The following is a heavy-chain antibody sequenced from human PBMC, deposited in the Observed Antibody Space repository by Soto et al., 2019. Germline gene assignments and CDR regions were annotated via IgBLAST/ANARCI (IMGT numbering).Heavy chain of an antibody. CDR3: ASEIVVVVAATRAEYFQH. V-gene: IGHV4-39*01. CDR2: IYYSGST. CDR1: GGSISSSSYY. D-gene: IGHD2-15*01. J-gene: IGHJ1*01. Sequence: SETLSLTCTVSGGSISSSSYYGAWIRQPPGKGLEWIGSIYYSGSTYYNPSLKSRVTISVDTSKNQFSLKLSSVTAADTAVYYCASEIVVVVAATRAEYFQHWGQGTLVTVSS.